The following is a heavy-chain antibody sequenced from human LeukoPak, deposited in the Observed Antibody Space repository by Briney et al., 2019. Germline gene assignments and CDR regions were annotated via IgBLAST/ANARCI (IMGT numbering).Heavy chain of an antibody. D-gene: IGHD4-17*01. V-gene: IGHV1-69*05. J-gene: IGHJ4*02. CDR2: IIPIFGTA. CDR3: ARESSRSSGDYLYYFDH. CDR1: GGTFSSYA. Sequence: ASVKVSCKASGGTFSSYAISWVRQAPGPGLEWMGGIIPIFGTANYEQKFQGRVTITTDESTSTAYMELSSLRSEDTAVYYCARESSRSSGDYLYYFDHWGQGTLVTVSS.